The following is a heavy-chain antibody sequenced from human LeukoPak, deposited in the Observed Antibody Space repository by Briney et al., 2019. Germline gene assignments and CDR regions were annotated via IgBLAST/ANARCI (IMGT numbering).Heavy chain of an antibody. CDR1: GFTFTSSA. CDR2: IVVGSGNT. J-gene: IGHJ6*02. CDR3: AAGFSGSYYPLYYYYGMDV. D-gene: IGHD3-10*01. Sequence: PVKVSCKASGFTFTSSAVQWVRQARGQRLEWIGWIVVGSGNTNYAQKFQERVTITRDMSTSTAYMELSSLRSEDTAVYYCAAGFSGSYYPLYYYYGMDVWGQGTTVTVSS. V-gene: IGHV1-58*01.